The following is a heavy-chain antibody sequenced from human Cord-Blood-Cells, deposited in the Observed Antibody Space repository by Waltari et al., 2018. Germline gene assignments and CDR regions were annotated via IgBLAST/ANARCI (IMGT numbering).Heavy chain of an antibody. V-gene: IGHV3-30-3*01. CDR2: ISYDGSNK. CDR1: GFTFSSYA. D-gene: IGHD7-27*01. CDR3: ARDNWGSGRAFDI. Sequence: QVQLVESGGGVVQPGRSLRLSCAASGFTFSSYAMHWVRPAPGKGLEWVAVISYDGSNKYYADSVKGRFTITRENSKNTLYLQMNSLRAEDTAVYYCARDNWGSGRAFDIWGQGTMVTVSS. J-gene: IGHJ3*02.